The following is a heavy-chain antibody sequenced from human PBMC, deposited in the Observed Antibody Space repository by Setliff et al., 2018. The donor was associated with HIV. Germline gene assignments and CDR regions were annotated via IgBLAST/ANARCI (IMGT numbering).Heavy chain of an antibody. CDR1: GGSIRSHY. CDR3: ARVFTAGRREYYFDL. J-gene: IGHJ4*02. V-gene: IGHV4-59*08. Sequence: ASETLSLTCTVSGGSIRSHYWSWIREPPGKGLEWIGYIYYSGSTNYNPSLKSRVTISVDTSKNHFSLRLSSVTAADTAVYYCARVFTAGRREYYFDLWGQGTLVTVSS. D-gene: IGHD6-6*01. CDR2: IYYSGST.